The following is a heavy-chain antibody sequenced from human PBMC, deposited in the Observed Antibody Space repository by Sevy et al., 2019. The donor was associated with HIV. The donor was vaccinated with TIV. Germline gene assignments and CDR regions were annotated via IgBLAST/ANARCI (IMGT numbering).Heavy chain of an antibody. CDR2: ISYDGTNK. CDR3: ARDQHDYAGNVRTGWFDP. CDR1: GFTFSSYA. V-gene: IGHV3-30-3*01. Sequence: GSLRLSCAASGFTFSSYAMHWVRQAPGKGLEWVAVISYDGTNKYYAVSVKGRFTISRDNSKKILYVQMNSLRGEDTAVYYCARDQHDYAGNVRTGWFDPWGQGTLVTVSS. J-gene: IGHJ5*02. D-gene: IGHD4-17*01.